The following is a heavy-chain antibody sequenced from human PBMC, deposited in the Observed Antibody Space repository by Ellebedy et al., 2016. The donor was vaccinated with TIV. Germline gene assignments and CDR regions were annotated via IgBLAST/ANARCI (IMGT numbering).Heavy chain of an antibody. CDR1: GGTFSSYA. CDR3: ARASIGSGDPDYYYYYGMDV. CDR2: IIPIFGTA. V-gene: IGHV1-69*13. D-gene: IGHD5/OR15-5a*01. J-gene: IGHJ6*02. Sequence: ASVKVSCKASGGTFSSYAISWARQAPGQGLEWMGGIIPIFGTANYAQKFQGRVTITADESTSTAYMELSSLRSEDTAVYYCARASIGSGDPDYYYYYGMDVWGQGTTVTVSS.